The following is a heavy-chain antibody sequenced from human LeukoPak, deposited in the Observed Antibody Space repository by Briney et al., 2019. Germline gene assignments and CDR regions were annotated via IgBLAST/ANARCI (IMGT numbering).Heavy chain of an antibody. CDR2: ISGSGGGT. Sequence: GGSLRLSCAASGLTFSSIAMSWVRQAPDKRLEWVSTISGSGGGTYYADSVKGRFTISRDDSKNTLYLQMNSLRADDTAVYYCANDLGRYRNNFFDFWGQGNLVTVSS. J-gene: IGHJ4*02. CDR3: ANDLGRYRNNFFDF. V-gene: IGHV3-23*01. D-gene: IGHD6-19*01. CDR1: GLTFSSIA.